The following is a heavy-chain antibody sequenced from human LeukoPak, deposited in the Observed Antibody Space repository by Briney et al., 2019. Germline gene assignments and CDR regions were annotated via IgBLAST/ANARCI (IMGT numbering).Heavy chain of an antibody. V-gene: IGHV1-46*01. CDR3: ARAPLGGDTY. CDR1: GYTXTTYY. CDR2: INPSGGST. Sequence: ASVKVSCKASGYTXTTYYMHGVRQAPGQGLEWMGIINPSGGSTSYAQKFQGRVTMTRDTSTSTFYMELSSLRSDDTAVYYCARAPLGGDTYWGQGTLVTVSS. D-gene: IGHD2-21*02. J-gene: IGHJ4*02.